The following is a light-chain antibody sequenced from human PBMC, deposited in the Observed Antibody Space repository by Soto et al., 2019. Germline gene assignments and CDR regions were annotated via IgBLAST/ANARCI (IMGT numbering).Light chain of an antibody. Sequence: QAVVTQEPSLTVSPGGTVTLTCASSTGAVTSDSYPSWFQQKPGQAPRALIYTISNKHSWTPARFSGSLLGGKAALTLSDVQPEDEAAYFCLLCSDGANVFGPGTKVTDL. CDR1: TGAVTSDSY. J-gene: IGLJ1*01. CDR3: LLCSDGANV. V-gene: IGLV7-43*01. CDR2: TIS.